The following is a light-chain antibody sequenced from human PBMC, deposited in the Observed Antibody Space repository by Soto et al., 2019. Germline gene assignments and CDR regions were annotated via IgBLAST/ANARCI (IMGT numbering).Light chain of an antibody. CDR1: SSDTAGYNY. CDR3: ATWDDSLYAVL. V-gene: IGLV2-14*01. Sequence: QSALTQPASVSGSPGQSITISCTGTSSDTAGYNYVSWYQQHPGKAPKLMIYEVSDRPSGVPDRFSGSKSGTSASLAIRGLQSEDEADYYCATWDDSLYAVLFGGGTKLTVL. CDR2: EVS. J-gene: IGLJ2*01.